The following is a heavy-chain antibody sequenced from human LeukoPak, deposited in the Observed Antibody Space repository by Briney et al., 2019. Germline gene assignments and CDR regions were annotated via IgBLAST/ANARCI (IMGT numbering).Heavy chain of an antibody. Sequence: PSETLSLICTVSGGSISSSSYYWGWIRQPPGKGLEWIGSIYYSGSTYYNPSLKSRVTISVDTSKNQFSLKLSSVTAADTAVYYCARGNNILELITNWFDPWGQGTLVTVSS. V-gene: IGHV4-39*07. CDR3: ARGNNILELITNWFDP. J-gene: IGHJ5*02. CDR2: IYYSGST. D-gene: IGHD1-7*01. CDR1: GGSISSSSYY.